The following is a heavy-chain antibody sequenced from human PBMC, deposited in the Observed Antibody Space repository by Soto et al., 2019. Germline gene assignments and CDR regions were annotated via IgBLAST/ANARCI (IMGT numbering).Heavy chain of an antibody. CDR2: ISNDGRSK. CDR3: AKPRRELLFDS. CDR1: GFTFSSYC. J-gene: IGHJ4*02. Sequence: QVQLVESGGGVVQPGRSLRLSCAASGFTFSSYCMHWVRQAPGKGLEWVAVISNDGRSKAYADSVKGRFTISRDNSKNSLNLLMNSLRAEDTGGYYCAKPRRELLFDSWGQGTLVTVSS. V-gene: IGHV3-30*18. D-gene: IGHD1-26*01.